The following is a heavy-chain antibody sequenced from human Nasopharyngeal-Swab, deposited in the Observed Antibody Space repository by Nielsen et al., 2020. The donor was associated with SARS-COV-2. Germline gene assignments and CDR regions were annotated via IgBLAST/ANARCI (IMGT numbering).Heavy chain of an antibody. V-gene: IGHV3-30-3*01. CDR2: ISYDGSNK. J-gene: IGHJ3*02. Sequence: WIRQPPGKRLEWVAVISYDGSNKYYADSVKGRFTISRDNSKNTLYLQMNSLRAEDTAVYYCARSGDYCSSTSCYLSDAFDIWGQGTMVTVSS. D-gene: IGHD2-2*01. CDR3: ARSGDYCSSTSCYLSDAFDI.